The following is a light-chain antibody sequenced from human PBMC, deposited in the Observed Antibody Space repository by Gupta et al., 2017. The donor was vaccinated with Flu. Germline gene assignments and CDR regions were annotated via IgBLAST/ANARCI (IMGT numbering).Light chain of an antibody. CDR2: AAS. CDR1: QGIRND. Sequence: PTSLSASVGDRVTITCRASQGIRNDLGWYQQKPGKAPRPLIYAASSMQSGVPSRFSGGGSGTEFTLTISSLQPEDFAIYYCPQQNNCPITFGQGTLMEIK. J-gene: IGKJ5*01. CDR3: PQQNNCPIT. V-gene: IGKV1-17*01.